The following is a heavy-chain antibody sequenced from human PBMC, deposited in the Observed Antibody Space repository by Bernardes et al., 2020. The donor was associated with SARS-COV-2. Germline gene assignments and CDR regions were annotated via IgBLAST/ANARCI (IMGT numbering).Heavy chain of an antibody. D-gene: IGHD2-15*01. V-gene: IGHV4-4*02. J-gene: IGHJ3*02. CDR1: GASISSSDW. CDR2: IYHSGNT. Sequence: SETLSLTCDVSGASISSSDWWSWVRQPPGKGLEWIGEIYHSGNTNYNPSLKSRVTISVDKSKNQFSLKLTSVTAADTAVYYCARENEAVADDAFDIWGQGTMVTVSS. CDR3: ARENEAVADDAFDI.